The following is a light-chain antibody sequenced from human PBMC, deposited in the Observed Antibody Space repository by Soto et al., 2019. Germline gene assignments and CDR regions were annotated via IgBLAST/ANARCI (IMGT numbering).Light chain of an antibody. J-gene: IGLJ1*01. CDR3: SSFTRINTYV. V-gene: IGLV2-14*03. CDR2: DVS. CDR1: SSDVGGYDH. Sequence: SALTQPASVSGSPGQSITISCTGTSSDVGGYDHVSWYQQHPGKAPKLMIYDVSNRPSGVSNRFSGSKSGNTASLTISGLQAEDEGDYYCSSFTRINTYVFGTGTKVTVL.